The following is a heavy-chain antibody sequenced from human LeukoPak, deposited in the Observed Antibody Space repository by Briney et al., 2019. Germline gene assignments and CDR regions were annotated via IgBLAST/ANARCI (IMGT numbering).Heavy chain of an antibody. CDR3: ARDTNWGPRFDY. V-gene: IGHV1-46*03. J-gene: IGHJ4*02. Sequence: ASVKVSCKASGYTFTSYYMHWVRQAPGQGLEWMGIINPSGGSPSYAQKFQGRVTMTRDTSTSTVYMELSSLRSEDTAVYYCARDTNWGPRFDYWGQGTLVTVSS. CDR2: INPSGGSP. D-gene: IGHD7-27*01. CDR1: GYTFTSYY.